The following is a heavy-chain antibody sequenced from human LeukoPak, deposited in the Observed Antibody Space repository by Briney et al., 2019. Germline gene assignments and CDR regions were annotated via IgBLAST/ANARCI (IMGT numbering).Heavy chain of an antibody. CDR1: GFTFSSYA. CDR2: ISYDGSNK. J-gene: IGHJ4*02. CDR3: ARDLLAGTGGDY. V-gene: IGHV3-30*04. D-gene: IGHD6-19*01. Sequence: PVGSLRLSCAASGFTFSSYAIQWVRQAPGKGLEWVSVISYDGSNKYYADSVKGRFTISRDNSKNTLYLEMNGLRAEDTAVYYCARDLLAGTGGDYWGQGTLVTVSS.